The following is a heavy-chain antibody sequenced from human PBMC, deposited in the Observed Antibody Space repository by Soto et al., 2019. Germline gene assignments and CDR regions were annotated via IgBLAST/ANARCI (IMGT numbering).Heavy chain of an antibody. Sequence: AASVKVCGEASGGTFSSCAISWVRQAPGQGLEWMGGIIPIFETPSYAQKFQGRVTITADESTSTAFMELTSLRSEDTAVYYCALPPRAGYQYGMDVWGQGTTVTVSS. CDR3: ALPPRAGYQYGMDV. CDR2: IIPIFETP. CDR1: GGTFSSCA. J-gene: IGHJ6*02. V-gene: IGHV1-69*13.